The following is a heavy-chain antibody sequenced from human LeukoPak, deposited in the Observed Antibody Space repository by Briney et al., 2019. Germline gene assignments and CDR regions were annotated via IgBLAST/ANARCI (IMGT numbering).Heavy chain of an antibody. D-gene: IGHD2-2*01. V-gene: IGHV3-33*01. J-gene: IGHJ4*02. CDR1: GFTFSSYG. CDR2: IWYDGSNK. CDR3: ARDTAARFDY. Sequence: AGGSLRLSCAASGFTFSSYGMHWVRQAPGKGLEWAAVIWYDGSNKYYADSVKGRFTISRDNSKNTLYLQMNSLRAEDTAVYYCARDTAARFDYWGQGTLVTVSS.